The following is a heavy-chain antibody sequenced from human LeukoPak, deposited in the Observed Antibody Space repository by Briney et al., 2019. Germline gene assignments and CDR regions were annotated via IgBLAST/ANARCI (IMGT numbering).Heavy chain of an antibody. CDR1: GFTFSSYG. Sequence: PGGSLRLSCAASGFTFSSYGMHWVRQASGKGLEWVAVIWYDGSNKYYADSVKGRFTISRDNSKNTLYLQMNSLRAEDTAVYYCAKEAYYDSSGYYSWGHGTLVTV. CDR2: IWYDGSNK. J-gene: IGHJ5*01. CDR3: AKEAYYDSSGYYS. D-gene: IGHD3-22*01. V-gene: IGHV3-33*06.